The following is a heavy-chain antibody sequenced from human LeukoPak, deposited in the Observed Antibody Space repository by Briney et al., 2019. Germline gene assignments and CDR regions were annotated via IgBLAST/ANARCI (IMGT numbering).Heavy chain of an antibody. CDR3: ARLNYDFWSGVWEGYYMDV. Sequence: ASVKVSCKASGGTFSSYAISWVRQAPGQGLEWMGRIIPILGIANYAQKFQGRVTITADKSTSTAYMELSSLRSEDTAVYYCARLNYDFWSGVWEGYYMDVWGKGTTVTVSS. CDR2: IIPILGIA. D-gene: IGHD3-3*01. V-gene: IGHV1-69*04. CDR1: GGTFSSYA. J-gene: IGHJ6*03.